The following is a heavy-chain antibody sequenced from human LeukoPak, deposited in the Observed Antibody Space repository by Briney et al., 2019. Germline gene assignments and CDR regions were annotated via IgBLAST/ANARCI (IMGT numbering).Heavy chain of an antibody. V-gene: IGHV4-59*08. CDR1: GGSISSYY. CDR2: IYYSGNT. J-gene: IGHJ5*02. D-gene: IGHD1-7*01. CDR3: ARAGNYNYFDP. Sequence: SETLSLTCTVSGGSISSYYWGWMREPVGKGLEWIGYIYYSGNTNYNPSLKSRVTISVDTSKNQFSLKLSSVTAADTAVYYCARAGNYNYFDPWGQGTLVTVSS.